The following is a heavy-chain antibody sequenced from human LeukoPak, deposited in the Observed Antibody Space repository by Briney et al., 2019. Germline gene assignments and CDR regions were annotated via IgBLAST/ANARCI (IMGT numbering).Heavy chain of an antibody. Sequence: GGSLRLSCAASGLTFSSYSMNWVRQAPGKGLEWVSYISSSSSTIYYADSVKGRFTISRDNAKNSLYLQMNSLRAEDTAVYYCARERGNTWFDPWGQGTLVTVSS. CDR3: ARERGNTWFDP. J-gene: IGHJ5*02. CDR2: ISSSSSTI. V-gene: IGHV3-48*04. CDR1: GLTFSSYS. D-gene: IGHD3-16*01.